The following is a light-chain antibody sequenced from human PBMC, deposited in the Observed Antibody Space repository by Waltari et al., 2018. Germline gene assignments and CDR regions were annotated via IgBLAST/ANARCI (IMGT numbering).Light chain of an antibody. CDR3: QQYYSNPAT. CDR2: AAS. Sequence: AIRITQSPSSLSASTGDRVTIICRASQGISSYLAWYQQKPGKAPKVLIYAASTLQSGVPSRFSGSGSGTDFTLTISCLQSEDFAIYYCQQYYSNPATFDQGTKVEIK. V-gene: IGKV1-8*01. J-gene: IGKJ1*01. CDR1: QGISSY.